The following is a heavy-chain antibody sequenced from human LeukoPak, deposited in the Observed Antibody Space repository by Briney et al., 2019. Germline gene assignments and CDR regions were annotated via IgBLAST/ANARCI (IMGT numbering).Heavy chain of an antibody. Sequence: SETLSLTCTVSGGSISNYYWSWIRQPPGKGLEWIGYIYYSGSTNYNPSLKSRVTVSVDRSKNQFSLKLSSVTAAETAVYYCARTNYGGNSIYYYYMDVWDKGTTVTVSS. CDR1: GGSISNYY. D-gene: IGHD4-23*01. J-gene: IGHJ6*03. V-gene: IGHV4-59*01. CDR3: ARTNYGGNSIYYYYMDV. CDR2: IYYSGST.